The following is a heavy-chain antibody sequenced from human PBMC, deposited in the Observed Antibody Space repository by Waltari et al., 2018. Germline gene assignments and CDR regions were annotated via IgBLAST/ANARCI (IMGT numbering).Heavy chain of an antibody. Sequence: EVHLVESGGGLVQTGGSLRLSCAASGFTFSSHAMSWVRQAPGKGLEWVSGISGSAGTTYYADSVKGRFSISRDNSQKTLYLQMNSLRAEDTAVYYCSKDYYDSSGYYFDYWGQGTLVTVSS. CDR3: SKDYYDSSGYYFDY. J-gene: IGHJ4*02. CDR1: GFTFSSHA. CDR2: ISGSAGTT. D-gene: IGHD3-22*01. V-gene: IGHV3-23*04.